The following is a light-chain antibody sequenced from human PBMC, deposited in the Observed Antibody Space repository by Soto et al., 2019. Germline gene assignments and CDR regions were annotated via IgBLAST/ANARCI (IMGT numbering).Light chain of an antibody. J-gene: IGKJ1*01. Sequence: DIQMTQSPSTLSASVGDRVTITCRASQSISSWLAWYQQKPGKAPKLLIYKASSLESGVPSRLSGSGSGTEFTLTISSLQSDDFATYYCKQFNNYPWTFGQGTRVEIK. V-gene: IGKV1-5*03. CDR2: KAS. CDR1: QSISSW. CDR3: KQFNNYPWT.